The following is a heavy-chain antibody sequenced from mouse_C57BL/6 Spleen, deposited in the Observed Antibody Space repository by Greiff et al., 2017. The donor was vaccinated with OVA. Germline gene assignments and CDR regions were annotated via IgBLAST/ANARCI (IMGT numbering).Heavy chain of an antibody. D-gene: IGHD1-1*01. CDR3: ANHYGSSWDY. Sequence: LVESGPELVKPGASVKISCKASGYAFSSSWMNWVKQRPGKGLEWIGRIYPGDGDTNYNGKFKGKATLTADKSSSTAYMQLSSLTSEDSAVYFCANHYGSSWDYWGQGTTLTVSS. V-gene: IGHV1-82*01. J-gene: IGHJ2*01. CDR1: GYAFSSSW. CDR2: IYPGDGDT.